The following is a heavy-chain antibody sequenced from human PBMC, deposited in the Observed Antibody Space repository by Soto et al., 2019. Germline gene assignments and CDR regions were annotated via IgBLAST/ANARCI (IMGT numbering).Heavy chain of an antibody. J-gene: IGHJ4*02. Sequence: QVQLVQSGAEVKKPGSSVMVSCKASGGTFGSQGIAWVRQAPGQGLEWMGGFIAMLGTPTYAKKVQGRATISADESLTSSYLELRSLRSEDTGVYFCARGAMANFDYWGQGTVVTVSS. D-gene: IGHD5-18*01. CDR3: ARGAMANFDY. V-gene: IGHV1-69*01. CDR2: FIAMLGTP. CDR1: GGTFGSQG.